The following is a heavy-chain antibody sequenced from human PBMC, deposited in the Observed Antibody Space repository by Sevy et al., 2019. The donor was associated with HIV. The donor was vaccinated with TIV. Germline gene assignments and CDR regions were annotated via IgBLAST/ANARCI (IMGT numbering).Heavy chain of an antibody. D-gene: IGHD3-9*01. CDR3: ARGPEWELTSFLSH. V-gene: IGHV3-30-3*01. J-gene: IGHJ4*02. Sequence: GGSLRLSCAASGFAFRTYAFHWVRQAPGRGLEWVGLISSNGDNAFDENSVRGRFTISRDNSMNTLYLELNNLTPDDTAVYYCARGPEWELTSFLSHWGQGTLVTVSS. CDR1: GFAFRTYA. CDR2: ISSNGDNA.